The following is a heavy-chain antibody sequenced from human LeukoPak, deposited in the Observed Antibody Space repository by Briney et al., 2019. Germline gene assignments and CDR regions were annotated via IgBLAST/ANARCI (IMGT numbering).Heavy chain of an antibody. V-gene: IGHV3-23*01. D-gene: IGHD3-22*01. J-gene: IGHJ4*02. CDR2: ISGSGGST. CDR3: AKGMSGYYYLYYFDY. CDR1: GFTFSSYA. Sequence: GGSLRLSSAAYGFTFSSYAIRWVRQAPGKVMEWDSVISGSGGSTYYADSVKGRFTISRDNSENTLYLQMNSLRAEDTAVYYCAKGMSGYYYLYYFDYWGQGTLVTVSS.